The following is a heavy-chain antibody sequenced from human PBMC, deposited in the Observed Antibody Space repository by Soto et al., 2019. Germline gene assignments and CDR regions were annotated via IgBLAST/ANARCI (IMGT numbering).Heavy chain of an antibody. CDR3: VKDPETIGWFAYFHH. CDR2: ISDTGQSF. D-gene: IGHD6-19*01. CDR1: GFIFSNYA. Sequence: GGSLRLSCSASGFIFSNYAMHWVRLAPGKGLEFVSAISDTGQSFFFPDSVRGRFTISRDNSKNTVYLQRSSLRPEDTAVYYCVKDPETIGWFAYFHHWGPGTPVTVSS. J-gene: IGHJ1*01. V-gene: IGHV3-64D*06.